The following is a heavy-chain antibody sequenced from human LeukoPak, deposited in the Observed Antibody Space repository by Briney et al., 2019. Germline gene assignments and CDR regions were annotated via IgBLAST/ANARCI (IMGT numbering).Heavy chain of an antibody. Sequence: SVKVSCKASGGTFSSYAISWVRQVPGQGLEWMGRIIPIFGTANYAQKFQGRVTITTDESTSTAYMELSSLRSEDTAVYYWARELGYWFDPWGQGTLVTVSS. CDR2: IIPIFGTA. CDR3: ARELGYWFDP. D-gene: IGHD3-10*01. V-gene: IGHV1-69*05. CDR1: GGTFSSYA. J-gene: IGHJ5*02.